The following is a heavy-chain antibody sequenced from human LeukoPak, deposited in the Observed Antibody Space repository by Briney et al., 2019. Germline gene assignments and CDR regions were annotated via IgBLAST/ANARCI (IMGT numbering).Heavy chain of an antibody. Sequence: GRSLRLSCAASGFTFSSYGMHWVRQAPGKGLEWVAFIRYDGSNKYYADSVKGRFTISRDNSKNTLYLQMNSLRAEDTAVYYCAKHPYCSSTSCYFDYWGQGTLVTVSS. D-gene: IGHD2-2*01. CDR1: GFTFSSYG. CDR2: IRYDGSNK. V-gene: IGHV3-30*02. CDR3: AKHPYCSSTSCYFDY. J-gene: IGHJ4*02.